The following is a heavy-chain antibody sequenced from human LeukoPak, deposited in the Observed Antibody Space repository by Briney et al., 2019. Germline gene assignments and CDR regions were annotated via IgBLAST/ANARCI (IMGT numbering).Heavy chain of an antibody. J-gene: IGHJ4*02. CDR2: ISAYNGNT. V-gene: IGHV1-18*04. CDR3: ARDGRRWELLAYFDY. CDR1: GYTFTSYY. Sequence: ASVKVSCKASGYTFTSYYMHWVRQAPGQGLEWMGWISAYNGNTNYAQKLQGRVTMTTDTSTSTAYMELRSLRSDDTAVYYCARDGRRWELLAYFDYWGQGTLVTVSS. D-gene: IGHD1-26*01.